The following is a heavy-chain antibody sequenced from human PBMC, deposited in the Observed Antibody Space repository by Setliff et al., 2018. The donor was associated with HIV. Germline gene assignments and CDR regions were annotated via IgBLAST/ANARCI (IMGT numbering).Heavy chain of an antibody. CDR1: GFSISSRYY. CDR3: ARSNLEPTSRLFDP. CDR2: IYHTGSS. V-gene: IGHV4-38-2*01. Sequence: SETLSLTCDVSGFSISSRYYWGWIRQSPGKGLEWIGNIYHTGSSYYNPSLNDRATISLDTSNNRFSLNLASVTAADTAVYYCARSNLEPTSRLFDPWGPGTLVTVPQ. D-gene: IGHD1-1*01. J-gene: IGHJ5*02.